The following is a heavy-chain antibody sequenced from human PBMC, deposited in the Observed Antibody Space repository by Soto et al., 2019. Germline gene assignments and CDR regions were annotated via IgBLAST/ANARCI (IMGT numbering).Heavy chain of an antibody. Sequence: PSETLSLTCAVYGESFSGYYWSWIRQPPGKGLEWIGEINHSGSTNYNPSLKSRVTISVDTSKNQFSLKLSSVTAADTAVYYCASGWYRAFDIWGQGTMVTVSS. CDR1: GESFSGYY. V-gene: IGHV4-34*01. CDR2: INHSGST. J-gene: IGHJ3*02. D-gene: IGHD6-13*01. CDR3: ASGWYRAFDI.